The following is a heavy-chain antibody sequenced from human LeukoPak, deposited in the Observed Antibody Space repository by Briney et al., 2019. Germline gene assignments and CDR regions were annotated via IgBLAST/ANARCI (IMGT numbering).Heavy chain of an antibody. D-gene: IGHD6-19*01. V-gene: IGHV7-4-1*02. Sequence: GASVKVSCKASGYTFTSYAMNWVRQAPGQGLEWMGWINTNTGNPTYAQGFTGRFVFSLDTSVSTAYLQISSLKAEDTAVYYCARGEQWLVRDWFDPWGQGTLVTVSS. CDR3: ARGEQWLVRDWFDP. CDR2: INTNTGNP. J-gene: IGHJ5*02. CDR1: GYTFTSYA.